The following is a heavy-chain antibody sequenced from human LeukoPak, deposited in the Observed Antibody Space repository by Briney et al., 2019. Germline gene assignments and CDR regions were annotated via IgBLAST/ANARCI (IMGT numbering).Heavy chain of an antibody. V-gene: IGHV4-59*12. CDR2: IYYTGST. J-gene: IGHJ6*02. Sequence: PSETLSLTCAVYGGSFSGYYWSWIRQPPGKGLEWIAYIYYTGSTNYNPSLKSRVTISIDTSKNQFSLKLSSVTAADTAVYYCARDGKISPYSGMDVWGQGITVTVSS. D-gene: IGHD1-26*01. CDR3: ARDGKISPYSGMDV. CDR1: GGSFSGYY.